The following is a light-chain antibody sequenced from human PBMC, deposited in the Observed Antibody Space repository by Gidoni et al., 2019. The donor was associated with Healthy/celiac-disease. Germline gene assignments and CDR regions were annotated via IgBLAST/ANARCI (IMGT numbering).Light chain of an antibody. CDR2: GNS. CDR1: RPNIGAGYD. CDR3: QSYDSSLSDVV. Sequence: QSVLTQPPSVSGAPGQRVTISCTGSRPNIGAGYDVHGYQQLPGTAPKLLIYGNSNRPSGVPDRFSGSKSGTSASLAITGLQAEDEADYYCQSYDSSLSDVVFGGGTKLTVL. J-gene: IGLJ2*01. V-gene: IGLV1-40*01.